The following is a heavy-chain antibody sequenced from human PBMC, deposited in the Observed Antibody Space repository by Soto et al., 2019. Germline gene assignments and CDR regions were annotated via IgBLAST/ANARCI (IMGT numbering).Heavy chain of an antibody. CDR3: ARGWNWNDGLVVGYFDY. D-gene: IGHD1-1*01. V-gene: IGHV3-53*02. Sequence: EVQLVETGGGLIQPGGSLRLSCAASGFTVSSNYMIWVRQAPGKGLEWVSVIYSGGSTYYADSVKGRFTISRDNSKNTLYLQMNSLRAEDTAVYYCARGWNWNDGLVVGYFDYWGQGTLVTVSS. J-gene: IGHJ4*02. CDR2: IYSGGST. CDR1: GFTVSSNY.